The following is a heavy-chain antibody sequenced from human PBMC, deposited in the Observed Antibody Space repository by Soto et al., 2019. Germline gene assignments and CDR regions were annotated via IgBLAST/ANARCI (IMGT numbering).Heavy chain of an antibody. Sequence: ESGGGLVKPGGSLRLSCAASGITFSDHYMSWIRQAPGKGLQWVSYISSGGSAIYYSDSVKGRFTISRDNAKNSLYLQMNSLRAEDTAVYYCARVKECSSTSCYARDAFDIWGQGTMVTVSS. CDR3: ARVKECSSTSCYARDAFDI. D-gene: IGHD2-2*01. CDR1: GITFSDHY. V-gene: IGHV3-11*01. J-gene: IGHJ3*02. CDR2: ISSGGSAI.